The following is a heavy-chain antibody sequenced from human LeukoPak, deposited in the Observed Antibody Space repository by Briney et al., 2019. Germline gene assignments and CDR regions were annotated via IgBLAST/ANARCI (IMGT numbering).Heavy chain of an antibody. CDR3: AAGIAGAEGY. V-gene: IGHV4-61*01. Sequence: PETLSLTCTVSGGSVSSGSYYWSWIRQPPGKGLEWIGYIYYSGSTNYNPSLKSRVTISVDTSKNQFSLKLSSVTAADTAVYYCAAGIAGAEGYWGQGTLVTVSS. D-gene: IGHD1-26*01. CDR2: IYYSGST. CDR1: GGSVSSGSYY. J-gene: IGHJ4*02.